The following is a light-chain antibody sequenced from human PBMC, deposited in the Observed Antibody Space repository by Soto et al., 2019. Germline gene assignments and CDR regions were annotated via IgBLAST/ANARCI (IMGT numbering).Light chain of an antibody. CDR1: QSITIW. Sequence: DIQMTQSPSTLYASVGDRVTITCRASQSITIWLAWYQQKPGKAPNLLIYKASRLGSGVPSRFSGSGSGTELTLTISSLQPDDFATYYCQQYNSYSRTFGQGTKVEIK. CDR3: QQYNSYSRT. V-gene: IGKV1-5*03. CDR2: KAS. J-gene: IGKJ1*01.